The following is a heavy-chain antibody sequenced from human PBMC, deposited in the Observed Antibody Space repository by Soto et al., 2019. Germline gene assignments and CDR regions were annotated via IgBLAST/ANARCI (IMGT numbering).Heavy chain of an antibody. Sequence: PSETLSLTCAVSGGSISSGGYSWSWIRQPPGKGLEWIGYIYHSGSTYYNPSLKSRVTISVDRSKNQFSLKLSSVTAADTAVYYCARVIGTTLDPWGQGTLVTVSS. CDR2: IYHSGST. V-gene: IGHV4-30-2*01. D-gene: IGHD4-17*01. J-gene: IGHJ5*02. CDR3: ARVIGTTLDP. CDR1: GGSISSGGYS.